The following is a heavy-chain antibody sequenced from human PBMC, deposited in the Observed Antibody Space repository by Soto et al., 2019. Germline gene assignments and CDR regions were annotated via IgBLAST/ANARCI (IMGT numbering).Heavy chain of an antibody. CDR2: IYYSGST. D-gene: IGHD3-10*01. V-gene: IGHV4-59*01. CDR1: GGSISSYY. Sequence: SETLSLTCTVSGGSISSYYWSWIRQPPGKGLEWIGYIYYSGSTNYNPSLKSRVTISVVTSKNQFSLKLSSVTAADTAVYYCGRSMVRGVIFLDYWGQGTLVTVSS. J-gene: IGHJ4*02. CDR3: GRSMVRGVIFLDY.